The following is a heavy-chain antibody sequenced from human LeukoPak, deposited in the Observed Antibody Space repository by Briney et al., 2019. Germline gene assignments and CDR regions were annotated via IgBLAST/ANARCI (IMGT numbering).Heavy chain of an antibody. CDR3: ARVQTRDRRVVSGVMHLSYCFDY. Sequence: SETLSLTCAVYGGSFSDYYWSYIRQSPGKGLEWIGEINHSGNSNYNPSLKSRLTMSVDTSKSQFSLQLNSVTAADTAVYYCARVQTRDRRVVSGVMHLSYCFDYWGQGTLVTVSS. CDR1: GGSFSDYY. J-gene: IGHJ4*02. CDR2: INHSGNS. D-gene: IGHD2-2*01. V-gene: IGHV4-34*01.